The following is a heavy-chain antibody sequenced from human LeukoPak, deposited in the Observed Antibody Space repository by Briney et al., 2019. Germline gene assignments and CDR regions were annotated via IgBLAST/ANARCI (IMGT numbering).Heavy chain of an antibody. D-gene: IGHD3-9*01. V-gene: IGHV1-18*01. CDR2: ISAYNGNT. J-gene: IGHJ4*02. CDR1: GYTFTSYG. Sequence: ASVKVSCKASGYTFTSYGISWVRQAPGQGLEWMGWISAYNGNTNYAQKLQGRVTMTTDTSTSTAYMGLRSLRSDDTAVYYCARRYYDILTGYYPLDYWGQGTLVTVSS. CDR3: ARRYYDILTGYYPLDY.